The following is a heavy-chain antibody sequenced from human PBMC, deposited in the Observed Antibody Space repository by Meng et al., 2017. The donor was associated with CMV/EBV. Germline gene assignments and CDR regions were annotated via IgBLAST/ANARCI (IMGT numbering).Heavy chain of an antibody. CDR3: ARFRGATYYDFWCGYYSPYYFDY. Sequence: KVSCKGSGYSFTSYWIGWVRQMPGKGLEWMGIIYPGDSDTRYSPSFQGQVTISADKSISTAYLQWSSLKASDTAMYYCARFRGATYYDFWCGYYSPYYFDYWGQGTLVTVSS. CDR2: IYPGDSDT. D-gene: IGHD3-3*01. V-gene: IGHV5-51*01. CDR1: GYSFTSYW. J-gene: IGHJ4*02.